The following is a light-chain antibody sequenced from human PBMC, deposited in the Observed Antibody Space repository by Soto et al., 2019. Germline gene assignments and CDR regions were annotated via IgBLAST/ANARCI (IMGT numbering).Light chain of an antibody. J-gene: IGLJ2*01. CDR1: RSNIGAGYD. Sequence: QPVLTQPPSVSGAPGQRVTISCTGSRSNIGAGYDVHWYQQLPGTAPKILIYGNSNRPSGVPDRFSGYKSGTSDSLAITGLQAEDESDYYCKAYDSSLSGVVVGGGTKLTVL. CDR3: KAYDSSLSGVV. CDR2: GNS. V-gene: IGLV1-40*01.